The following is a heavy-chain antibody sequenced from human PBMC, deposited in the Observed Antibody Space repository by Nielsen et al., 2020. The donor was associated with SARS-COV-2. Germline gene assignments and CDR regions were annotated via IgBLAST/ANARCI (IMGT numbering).Heavy chain of an antibody. CDR2: ISYDGSNK. J-gene: IGHJ4*02. D-gene: IGHD6-13*01. V-gene: IGHV3-30*18. CDR3: AKDKVRDSSSYIDY. CDR1: GFTFSSYG. Sequence: GESLKISCAASGFTFSSYGMHWVRQAPGKGLEWVAVISYDGSNKYYADSVKGRFTISRDNSKNTLYLQMNSLRAEDTAVYYCAKDKVRDSSSYIDYWGQGTLVTVSS.